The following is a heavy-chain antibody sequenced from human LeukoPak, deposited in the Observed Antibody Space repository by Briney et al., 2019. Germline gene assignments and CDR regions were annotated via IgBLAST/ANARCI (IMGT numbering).Heavy chain of an antibody. Sequence: GGSLRLSCAASGFTFDDYAMHWVRQAPGKGLEWVSGISWNSGSIGYADSVKGRFTISRDNAKNSLYLQMNSLRAEATALYHCAKGPQWPPQNNLFHPWGQGTLGTVSS. V-gene: IGHV3-9*01. CDR3: AKGPQWPPQNNLFHP. J-gene: IGHJ5*02. D-gene: IGHD2-8*01. CDR2: ISWNSGSI. CDR1: GFTFDDYA.